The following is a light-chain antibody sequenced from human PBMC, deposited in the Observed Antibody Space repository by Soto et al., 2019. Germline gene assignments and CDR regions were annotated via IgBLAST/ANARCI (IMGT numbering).Light chain of an antibody. CDR1: RSLVYSDGNTY. CDR3: VQFSHFPRT. CDR2: QIS. J-gene: IGKJ1*01. Sequence: DIVLTQTPLSSPVTLGQPASISCRSSRSLVYSDGNTYLSWLQQRPGQPPRLLIYQISNRFSGVPDRFSGSGAGTDITLKISRVEAQDVAVYSCVQFSHFPRTFGQGTKVQIK. V-gene: IGKV2-24*01.